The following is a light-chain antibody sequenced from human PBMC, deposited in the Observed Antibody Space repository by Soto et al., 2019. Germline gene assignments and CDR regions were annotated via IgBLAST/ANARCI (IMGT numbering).Light chain of an antibody. CDR2: EVS. CDR3: SSYAGSNNLV. Sequence: QSVLTQPPSASGSPGQSVTITCTETRSDVGGYNYVSWYQQHPGKAPKLMIYEVSKRPSGVPDRFSGSKSGNTASLTVSGLQAEDEADYYCSSYAGSNNLVFGGGTKLTVL. J-gene: IGLJ3*02. CDR1: RSDVGGYNY. V-gene: IGLV2-8*01.